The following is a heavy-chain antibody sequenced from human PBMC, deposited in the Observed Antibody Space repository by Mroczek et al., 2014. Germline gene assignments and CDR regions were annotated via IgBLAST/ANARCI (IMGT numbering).Heavy chain of an antibody. CDR2: INPNSGGT. J-gene: IGHJ5*02. CDR3: ARDLSYSNYEWDRYTPETLPSGLRPNWFDP. Sequence: VQLVESGAEVKKPGASVKVSCKASGYTFTGYYMHWVRQAPGQGLEWMGWINPNSGGTNYAQKFQGRVTMTRDTSISTAYMELSRLRSDDTAVYYCARDLSYSNYEWDRYTPETLPSGLRPNWFDPVGPREPLVHRL. D-gene: IGHD4-11*01. V-gene: IGHV1-2*02. CDR1: GYTFTGYY.